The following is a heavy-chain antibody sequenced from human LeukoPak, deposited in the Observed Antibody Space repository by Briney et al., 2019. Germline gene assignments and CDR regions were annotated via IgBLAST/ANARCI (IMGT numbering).Heavy chain of an antibody. Sequence: GASVKVSCKVSGYTLTELSMHWVRHAPGKGLVCMGGFDPEDGETIYAQTFQGRVTMTEDTSTDAAYMELSSLRSEDTAVYYCATDAGGYSGSYSSYYYYMDVWGKGTTVTVSS. J-gene: IGHJ6*03. V-gene: IGHV1-24*01. D-gene: IGHD1-26*01. CDR2: FDPEDGET. CDR1: GYTLTELS. CDR3: ATDAGGYSGSYSSYYYYMDV.